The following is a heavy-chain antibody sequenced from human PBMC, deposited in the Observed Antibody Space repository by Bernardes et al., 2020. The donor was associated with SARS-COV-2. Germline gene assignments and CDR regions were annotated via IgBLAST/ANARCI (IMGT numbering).Heavy chain of an antibody. D-gene: IGHD6-19*01. J-gene: IGHJ6*02. CDR1: GFTVSSNY. V-gene: IGHV3-53*01. CDR3: GMDV. CDR2: IYRGGST. Sequence: GGSLRLSCAASGFTVSSNYMSWVRQAPGKGLELVSVIYRGGSTYYADSVKGRFTISRDNSKNTLHLQMNSARELMAGDYYYGMDVWGQGTTVTVSS.